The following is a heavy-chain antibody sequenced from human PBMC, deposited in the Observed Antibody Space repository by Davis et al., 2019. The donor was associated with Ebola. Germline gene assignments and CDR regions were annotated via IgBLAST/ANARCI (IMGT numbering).Heavy chain of an antibody. CDR3: AKSPVVVVAAREPFDY. Sequence: PGGSLRLSCAASGFTFSSYAMSWVRQAPGKGLEWVSAISGSGGSTYYADSVKGRFTISRDNSKNTLYLQMNSLRAEDTAVYYCAKSPVVVVAAREPFDYWGQGTLVTVSS. V-gene: IGHV3-23*01. CDR2: ISGSGGST. J-gene: IGHJ4*02. CDR1: GFTFSSYA. D-gene: IGHD2-15*01.